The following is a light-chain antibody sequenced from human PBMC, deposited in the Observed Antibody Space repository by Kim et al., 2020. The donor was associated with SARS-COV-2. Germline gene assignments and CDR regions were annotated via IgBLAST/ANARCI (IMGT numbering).Light chain of an antibody. V-gene: IGLV3-21*01. CDR2: YDT. J-gene: IGLJ2*01. CDR3: QVWDRSSGHVV. CDR1: NIGSKS. Sequence: SYELTQPPLVSVAPGNTAGLTCGGNNIGSKSVHWYQQKAGQAPLLVIYYDTDRPSGIPERFSGSNSGNTATLTISRVEAGDEADYYCQVWDRSSGHVVFG.